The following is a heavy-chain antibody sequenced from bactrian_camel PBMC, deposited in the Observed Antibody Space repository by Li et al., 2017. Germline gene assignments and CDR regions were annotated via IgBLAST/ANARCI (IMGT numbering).Heavy chain of an antibody. CDR3: GADFPCLTSIAYGLAGNFRS. Sequence: HVQLVESGGGSVQAGGSLRLSCAVSGLTYSTFCMGWFRQAPGKEHEALAASEAIAAIGNDGRTTYADSAKGRFTISKDNAKNTPYLQMNSLKPEDTAMYYCGADFPCLTSIAYGLAGNFRSWGQGTQVTVS. J-gene: IGHJ6*01. CDR1: GLTYSTFC. D-gene: IGHD1*01. CDR2: AAIGNDGRT. V-gene: IGHV3-3*01.